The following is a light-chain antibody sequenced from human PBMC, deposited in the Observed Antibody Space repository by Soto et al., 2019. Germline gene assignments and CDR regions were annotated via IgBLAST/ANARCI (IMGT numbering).Light chain of an antibody. Sequence: QSALTQPASVSGSPGQSITISCIGTGSDVGSFNRVSWYQQFPGKAPKLLIYEVTKRPSGISNRFSGSKSGNTASLTISGLLAEDEGDYYCCSYVGGNEVFAGGTKVTVL. V-gene: IGLV2-23*02. CDR2: EVT. CDR1: GSDVGSFNR. CDR3: CSYVGGNEV. J-gene: IGLJ3*02.